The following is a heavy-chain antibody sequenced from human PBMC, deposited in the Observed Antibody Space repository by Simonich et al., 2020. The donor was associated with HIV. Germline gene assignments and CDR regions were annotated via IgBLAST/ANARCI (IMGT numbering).Heavy chain of an antibody. J-gene: IGHJ1*01. CDR3: ARLTAGGLGEYFQH. Sequence: QVQLQQWGAGLLKPSETLSLTCAVYGGSFSGYYWSWIRQPPGKGLEWIGEINHSGSTNNNPSLKSRVTISVDTSKNQFSRKLSFVTAADTAVYYCARLTAGGLGEYFQHWGQGTLVTVSS. CDR2: INHSGST. V-gene: IGHV4-34*01. D-gene: IGHD6-13*01. CDR1: GGSFSGYY.